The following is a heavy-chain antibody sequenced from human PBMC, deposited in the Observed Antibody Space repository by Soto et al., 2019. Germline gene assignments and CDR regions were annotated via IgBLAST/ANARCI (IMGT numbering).Heavy chain of an antibody. D-gene: IGHD3-22*01. CDR1: GGTFSSYA. V-gene: IGHV1-69*01. Sequence: QVQLVQSGAEVKKPGSSVKVSCKASGGTFSSYAISWVRQAPVQGLEWMGGIIPIFGTANYAQKFQGRVTITADESTSTAYMELSSLRSEDTAVYYCARVIARHYYDSRKVLSGMDVWGQGTTFTVSS. CDR3: ARVIARHYYDSRKVLSGMDV. J-gene: IGHJ6*02. CDR2: IIPIFGTA.